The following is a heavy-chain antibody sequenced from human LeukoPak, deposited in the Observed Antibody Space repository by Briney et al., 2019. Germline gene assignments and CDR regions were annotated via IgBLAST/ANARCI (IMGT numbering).Heavy chain of an antibody. CDR2: ITWDGGTT. D-gene: IGHD6-19*01. Sequence: PGGSLRLFCAASGFTFDDYAMHGSRQVPGKGMEEVSLITWDGGTTYYADSVKGGFTISRDNSKNFLYLQMKSLRAEDTALYYCGKGPHSSGWYVDYWGQGTLVTVAS. V-gene: IGHV3-43D*03. J-gene: IGHJ4*02. CDR3: GKGPHSSGWYVDY. CDR1: GFTFDDYA.